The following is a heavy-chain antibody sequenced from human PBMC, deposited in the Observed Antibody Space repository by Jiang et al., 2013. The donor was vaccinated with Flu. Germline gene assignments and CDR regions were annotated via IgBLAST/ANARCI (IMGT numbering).Heavy chain of an antibody. D-gene: IGHD4-17*01. J-gene: IGHJ1*01. V-gene: IGHV3-30*04. CDR3: ATSRYGDFQGAEYFQN. CDR2: ISNDGSNT. CDR1: GFTFINYA. Sequence: VQLLESGGGVVQPGASLRLSCAAPGFTFINYAMFWVRQPSGKGPEWVAVISNDGSNTYYADSVRGRLTTSRDNSENTVWLQMNNLRPEDTAIYYCATSRYGDFQGAEYFQNWGQGTSSPSPQ.